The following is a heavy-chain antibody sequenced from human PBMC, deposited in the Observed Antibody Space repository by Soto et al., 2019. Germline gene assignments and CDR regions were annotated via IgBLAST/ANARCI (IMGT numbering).Heavy chain of an antibody. V-gene: IGHV3-23*01. Sequence: GGSLRLSCAASGFTFSSYAMSWVRQAPGKGLEWVSAISGSGGSTYYADSVKGRFTISRDNSKNTLYLQMNSLRAEDTAVYYCAKDATVTYYYDSSGYCPDAFDIWRQGTMVTVSS. D-gene: IGHD3-22*01. CDR2: ISGSGGST. CDR3: AKDATVTYYYDSSGYCPDAFDI. CDR1: GFTFSSYA. J-gene: IGHJ3*02.